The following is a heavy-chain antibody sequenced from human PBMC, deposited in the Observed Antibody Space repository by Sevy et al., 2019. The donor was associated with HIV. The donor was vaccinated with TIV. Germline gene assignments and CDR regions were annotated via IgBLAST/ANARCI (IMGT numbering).Heavy chain of an antibody. CDR3: AKDGHYYDSSADYLSYFDY. Sequence: GGSLRLSCAASGFTFSSYAMSWVRQAPGKGLEWVSAISGSASSTYYADSVKGQFTISRDNSKNTWYLRLNSLRSEDTAVYYWAKDGHYYDSSADYLSYFDYWGQGTLVTVSS. D-gene: IGHD3-22*01. J-gene: IGHJ4*02. CDR1: GFTFSSYA. V-gene: IGHV3-23*01. CDR2: ISGSASST.